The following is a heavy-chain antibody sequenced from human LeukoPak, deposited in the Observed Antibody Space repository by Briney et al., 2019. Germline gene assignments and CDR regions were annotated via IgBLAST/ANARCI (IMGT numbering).Heavy chain of an antibody. CDR3: ARGGGFGSPPAY. CDR1: GGSISNYY. V-gene: IGHV4-59*01. Sequence: SETLSLTCTVSGGSISNYYWSWIRQPPGKGLEWIGYIYHSRSVNYNPSLKSRVTISVDTTNNQFSLKLNSLSAADTAVYYCARGGGFGSPPAYWGQGTLVTVSS. J-gene: IGHJ4*02. CDR2: IYHSRSV. D-gene: IGHD3-10*01.